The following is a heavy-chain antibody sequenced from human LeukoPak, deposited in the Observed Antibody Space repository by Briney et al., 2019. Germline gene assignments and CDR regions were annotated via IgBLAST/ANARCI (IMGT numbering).Heavy chain of an antibody. J-gene: IGHJ4*02. CDR1: GGSFSGYY. D-gene: IGHD3-22*01. V-gene: IGHV4-34*01. Sequence: SETLSLTCAVYGGSFSGYYWSWIRQPPGKGLEWIGEINHSGSTNYNPSLKSRVTISVDTSKNQFSLKLSSVTAADTAVYYCARGPTDRKGGTYYYDSSGSTYYFDYWGQGTLVTVSS. CDR3: ARGPTDRKGGTYYYDSSGSTYYFDY. CDR2: INHSGST.